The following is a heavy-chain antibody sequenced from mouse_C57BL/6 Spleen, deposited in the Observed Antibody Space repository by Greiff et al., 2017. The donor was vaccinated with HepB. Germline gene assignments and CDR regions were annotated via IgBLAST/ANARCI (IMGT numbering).Heavy chain of an antibody. Sequence: DVQLQESGPELVKPGASVKIPCKASGYTFTDYNMDWVKQSHGKSLEWIGDINPNNGGTIYNQKFKGKATLTVDKSSSTAYMELRSLTSEDTAVYYCAREGYDAWFAYWGQGTLVTVSA. J-gene: IGHJ3*01. V-gene: IGHV1-18*01. D-gene: IGHD2-14*01. CDR1: GYTFTDYN. CDR2: INPNNGGT. CDR3: AREGYDAWFAY.